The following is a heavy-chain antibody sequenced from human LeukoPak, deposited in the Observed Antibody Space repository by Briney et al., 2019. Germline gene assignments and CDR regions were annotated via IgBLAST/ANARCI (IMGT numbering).Heavy chain of an antibody. Sequence: SGPTLVRPTQTLTLTCTFSGFSLSTNGVSVGWIRQPPGKALEWLALIYWDDDKRYSPSLKNRLTITKDTSKNQVVLTMTNMDPVDTATYYCARNRIAVAGMGAFDIWGQGTMVTVSS. CDR3: ARNRIAVAGMGAFDI. J-gene: IGHJ3*02. D-gene: IGHD6-19*01. CDR2: IYWDDDK. CDR1: GFSLSTNGVS. V-gene: IGHV2-5*02.